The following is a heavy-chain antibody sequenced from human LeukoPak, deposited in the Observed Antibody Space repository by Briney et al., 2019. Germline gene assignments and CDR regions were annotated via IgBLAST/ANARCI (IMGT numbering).Heavy chain of an antibody. D-gene: IGHD2-2*03. V-gene: IGHV1-2*02. Sequence: ASVKVSCKASGYTFTSYYMHWVRQAPGQGLEWMGWINPNSGGTNYAQKFQGRVTMTRDTSISTAYMELSRLRSDDTAVYYCARGGYCSSTSCMRYAKYYFDYWGQGTLVTVSS. CDR1: GYTFTSYY. CDR2: INPNSGGT. J-gene: IGHJ4*02. CDR3: ARGGYCSSTSCMRYAKYYFDY.